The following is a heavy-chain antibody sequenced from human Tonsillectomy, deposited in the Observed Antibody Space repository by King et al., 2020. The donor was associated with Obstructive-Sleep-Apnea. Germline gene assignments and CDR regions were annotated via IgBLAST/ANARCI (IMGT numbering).Heavy chain of an antibody. CDR1: GFTFSRYA. CDR2: ISGSARST. Sequence: VQLVESGGGLVQPGGSLRLSCAASGFTFSRYAMTWVRQAPGKGLEWVSGISGSARSTYHSDSVKGRLTISRDNSKNTVFLQMNSLRAEDTAVYYCAKSAGPRFGMGAWGQGTTVIVSS. J-gene: IGHJ6*02. CDR3: AKSAGPRFGMGA. V-gene: IGHV3-23*04. D-gene: IGHD6-13*01.